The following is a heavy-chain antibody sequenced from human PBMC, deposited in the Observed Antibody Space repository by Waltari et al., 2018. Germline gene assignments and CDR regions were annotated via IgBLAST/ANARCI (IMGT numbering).Heavy chain of an antibody. CDR1: GFTFTTYW. CDR2: IKTDGSEK. J-gene: IGHJ4*02. CDR3: ARDWSGSGRGINY. Sequence: VESGGGLVQPGGSLRLSCAAPGFTFTTYWMSGARQAPGKGLEWVANIKTDGSEKYYVDSVKGRFTISRNNAKNSLSLQMSTLRVEDTGRYYCARDWSGSGRGINYWGQGTLVTVSS. D-gene: IGHD3-3*01. V-gene: IGHV3-7*01.